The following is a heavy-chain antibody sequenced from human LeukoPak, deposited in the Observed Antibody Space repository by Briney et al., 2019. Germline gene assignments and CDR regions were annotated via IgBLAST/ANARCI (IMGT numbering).Heavy chain of an antibody. CDR3: ASEKNYGDKYFDS. CDR2: INRVDGIR. V-gene: IGHV1-46*02. CDR1: GDTFNIHY. Sequence: GASVKVSCKASGDTFNIHYFHWIRQAPGQGLEWMGIINRVDGIRGNAQTFQGRLMLTKDTSTSTAYMELSSLRSEDTAIYYCASEKNYGDKYFDSWGQGTVVTASS. D-gene: IGHD4-17*01. J-gene: IGHJ4*02.